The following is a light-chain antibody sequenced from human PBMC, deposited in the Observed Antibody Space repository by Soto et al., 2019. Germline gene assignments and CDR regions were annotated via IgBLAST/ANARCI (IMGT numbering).Light chain of an antibody. J-gene: IGKJ2*01. Sequence: DIQMTQSPSTLSASVGDTVTITCRASQSLSYWLAWYQQKPGQAPKLLIHKASTLESGVPSRFSGSGSGTEFPLTISSLQPDDFATFYCQQYDRLPYTFGQGTKLEIK. V-gene: IGKV1-5*03. CDR2: KAS. CDR1: QSLSYW. CDR3: QQYDRLPYT.